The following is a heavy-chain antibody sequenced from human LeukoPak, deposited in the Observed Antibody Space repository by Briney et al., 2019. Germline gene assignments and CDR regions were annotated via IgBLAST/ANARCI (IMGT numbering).Heavy chain of an antibody. CDR2: IYSGGST. V-gene: IGHV3-53*01. D-gene: IGHD1-26*01. J-gene: IGHJ4*02. CDR1: GFTVSSNY. Sequence: GGSLRLSCAASGFTVSSNYMSWVRQAPGKGLEWVSVIYSGGSTYYAGFVKGRFTISRGNSKNTLYLQMNSLRAEDTAVYYCARGVGATFFDYWGQGTLVTVSS. CDR3: ARGVGATFFDY.